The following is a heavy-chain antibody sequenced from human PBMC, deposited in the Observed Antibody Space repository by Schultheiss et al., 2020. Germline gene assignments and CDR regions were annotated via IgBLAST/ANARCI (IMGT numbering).Heavy chain of an antibody. CDR1: GFTFSSYA. CDR3: ARDLGGVGATPSDWFDP. V-gene: IGHV3-21*01. Sequence: GGSLRLSCAASGFTFSSYAMHWVRQAPGKGLEWVSSISSSSSYIYYADSVKGRFTISRDNAKNSLYLQMNSLRAEDTAVYYCARDLGGVGATPSDWFDPWGQGTLVTVSS. CDR2: ISSSSSYI. D-gene: IGHD1-26*01. J-gene: IGHJ5*02.